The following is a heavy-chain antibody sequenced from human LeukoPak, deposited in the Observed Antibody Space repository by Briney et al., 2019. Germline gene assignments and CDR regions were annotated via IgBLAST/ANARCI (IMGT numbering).Heavy chain of an antibody. V-gene: IGHV1-46*01. CDR2: INPSGGTT. J-gene: IGHJ3*02. Sequence: ASVKVSCKASRNTFTSYYMHWVRQAPGQGLEWMGIINPSGGTTNYAQKLQGRVTMTSDMSTSTVYMELSSLRSEDTAVYYCAFAGSYWDGFDIWGQGTMVTVSS. D-gene: IGHD1-26*01. CDR1: RNTFTSYY. CDR3: AFAGSYWDGFDI.